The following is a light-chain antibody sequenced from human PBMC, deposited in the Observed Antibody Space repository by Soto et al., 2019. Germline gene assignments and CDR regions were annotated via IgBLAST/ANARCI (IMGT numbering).Light chain of an antibody. CDR1: QSVSGSD. CDR3: HQYGISPPT. J-gene: IGKJ1*01. CDR2: GVS. Sequence: EIVLTQSPATLSSFPGDRVTLACRSSQSVSGSDLAWYQQKPGQAPRLLISGVSNRATGTPDRFSGSGSGTDFTLTISSLEPEDFAVFYCHQYGISPPTFGPGTKVDIK. V-gene: IGKV3-20*01.